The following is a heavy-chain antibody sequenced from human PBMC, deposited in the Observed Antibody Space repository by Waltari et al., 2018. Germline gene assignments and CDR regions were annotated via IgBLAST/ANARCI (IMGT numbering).Heavy chain of an antibody. V-gene: IGHV3-30*04. Sequence: ELPVVSGAGLVTSGLSLRVACAGSEFTPCSYALLWVRPAPGKGLEWVAVISYNERNRYYVDSVKGRFTISRDNSNKMLYLQMNSLRVEDTAVYYCARDYCDRTNCHGMDVWGQGTTVTVSS. D-gene: IGHD3-22*01. CDR1: EFTPCSYA. CDR3: ARDYCDRTNCHGMDV. CDR2: ISYNERNR. J-gene: IGHJ6*02.